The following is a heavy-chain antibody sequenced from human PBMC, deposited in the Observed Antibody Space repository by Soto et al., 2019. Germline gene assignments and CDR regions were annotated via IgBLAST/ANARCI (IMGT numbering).Heavy chain of an antibody. J-gene: IGHJ4*02. V-gene: IGHV1-69*01. CDR1: GGTFSSYA. CDR3: AREGAYGAAAGTVAY. CDR2: IIPIFGTA. D-gene: IGHD6-13*01. Sequence: QVQLVQSGAEVKKPGSSVKVSCKASGGTFSSYAISWVRQAPGQGLEWMGGIIPIFGTANYAQKFQGRVTITADESTSTANMELGSLRSEDTAVYYCAREGAYGAAAGTVAYWGQGTLVTVSS.